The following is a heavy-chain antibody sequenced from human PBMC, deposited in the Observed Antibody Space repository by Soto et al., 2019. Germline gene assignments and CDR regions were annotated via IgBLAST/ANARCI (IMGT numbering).Heavy chain of an antibody. D-gene: IGHD3-9*01. Sequence: GESLKISCKGSGYSFTSYWISWVRQMPGKGLEWMGRIDPSDSYTNYSPSFQGHVTISADKPISTAYLQWSSLKASDTAMYYCARERILNGYYVNYYGMDVWGQGTTVTVSS. CDR2: IDPSDSYT. V-gene: IGHV5-10-1*01. CDR3: ARERILNGYYVNYYGMDV. CDR1: GYSFTSYW. J-gene: IGHJ6*02.